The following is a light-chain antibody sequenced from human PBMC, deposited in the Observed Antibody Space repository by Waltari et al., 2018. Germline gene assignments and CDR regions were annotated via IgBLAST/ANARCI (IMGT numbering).Light chain of an antibody. Sequence: DIQMTQSPSSLSASVGERVTITCRASQSISSYLNWYQQKPGKAPKLLIYAASSLQSGGPSRFSGSGSGTDFTLTISSLQPEDFATYYCQQSYSTPRGTFGPGTKVDIK. CDR3: QQSYSTPRGT. CDR1: QSISSY. J-gene: IGKJ3*01. CDR2: AAS. V-gene: IGKV1-39*01.